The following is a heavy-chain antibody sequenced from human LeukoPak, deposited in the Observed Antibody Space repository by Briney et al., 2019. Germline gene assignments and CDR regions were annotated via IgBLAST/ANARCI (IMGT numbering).Heavy chain of an antibody. V-gene: IGHV1-46*01. CDR1: GYTFTSYY. Sequence: ASVKVSCKASGYTFTSYYMHWVRQAPGQGPEWMGIINPSGGTTSYAPKFQGRVTMTRDMSTSTVYMELSSLRSEDTAVYYCARRRAVAGTVYYYYMDVWGKGTTVTVSS. CDR3: ARRRAVAGTVYYYYMDV. CDR2: INPSGGTT. J-gene: IGHJ6*03. D-gene: IGHD6-19*01.